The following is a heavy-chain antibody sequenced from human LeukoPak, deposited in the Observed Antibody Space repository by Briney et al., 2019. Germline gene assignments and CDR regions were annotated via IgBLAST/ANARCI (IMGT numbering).Heavy chain of an antibody. CDR1: GFTVSSNH. V-gene: IGHV3-43*02. CDR2: ISGDGGST. CDR3: AKDIRYSGYDQGGAFDI. Sequence: GGSLRLSCAASGFTVSSNHMSWVRQAPGKGLEWVSLISGDGGSTYYADSVKGRFTISRDNSKNSLYLQMNSLRTEDTALYYCAKDIRYSGYDQGGAFDIWGQGTMVTVSS. D-gene: IGHD5-12*01. J-gene: IGHJ3*02.